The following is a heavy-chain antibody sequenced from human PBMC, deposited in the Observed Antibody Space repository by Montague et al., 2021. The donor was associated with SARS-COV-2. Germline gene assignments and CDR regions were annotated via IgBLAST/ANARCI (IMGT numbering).Heavy chain of an antibody. CDR2: IYHDGST. J-gene: IGHJ4*02. V-gene: IGHV4-4*02. D-gene: IGHD1-26*01. CDR3: ARFTSTGSGSYYIFDY. CDR1: GGGSISSSHW. Sequence: SETLSLTCTVSGGGSISSSHWWSWVRQPPGKGLEWIGEIYHDGSTNYNPSLKSRLTISVDKSKNQFSLKLSSVTAADTAVYYCARFTSTGSGSYYIFDYWAREPWSPSPQ.